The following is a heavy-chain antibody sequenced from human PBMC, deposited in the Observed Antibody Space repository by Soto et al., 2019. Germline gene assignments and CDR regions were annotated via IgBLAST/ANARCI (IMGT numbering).Heavy chain of an antibody. J-gene: IGHJ4*02. V-gene: IGHV3-23*01. Sequence: PGGSLRLSCAASGFTFNNYAMSWVRQAPGKWLEWVSSINNGGDNIYYADSVKGRFTISRDNSKSTLYLQMNSLRAEDTAVYYCAKTFLARYCSSSICYDPADYFDYWGQGXLVTVYS. D-gene: IGHD2-2*01. CDR2: INNGGDNI. CDR1: GFTFNNYA. CDR3: AKTFLARYCSSSICYDPADYFDY.